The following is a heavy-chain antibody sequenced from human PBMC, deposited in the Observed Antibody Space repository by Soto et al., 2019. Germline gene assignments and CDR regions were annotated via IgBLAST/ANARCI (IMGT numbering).Heavy chain of an antibody. CDR2: ISGNGGST. CDR1: GFTFSVYA. CDR3: AKDRTFGPPLVRFDS. J-gene: IGHJ4*02. V-gene: IGHV3-23*01. D-gene: IGHD6-6*01. Sequence: GGSLRLSCGASGFTFSVYAMTWVRQAPGKGLEWVSAISGNGGSTYYADSVKGRFTISRDNSKSTLHLQMDSLRVEDTAVYYCAKDRTFGPPLVRFDSWGQGALVTVSS.